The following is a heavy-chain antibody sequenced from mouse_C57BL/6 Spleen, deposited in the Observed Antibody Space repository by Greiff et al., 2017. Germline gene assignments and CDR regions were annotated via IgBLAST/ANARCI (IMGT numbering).Heavy chain of an antibody. D-gene: IGHD2-2*01. V-gene: IGHV1-42*01. Sequence: EVQLQQSGPELVKPGASVKISCKASGYSFTGYYMNWVKQSPEKSLEWIGEINPRTGGTTYNQKFKAKATLTVDKSSRTSYMQLKRLTSDASAVYYGARGAMVTSWFAYWGQGTLVTVSA. CDR1: GYSFTGYY. CDR2: INPRTGGT. J-gene: IGHJ3*01. CDR3: ARGAMVTSWFAY.